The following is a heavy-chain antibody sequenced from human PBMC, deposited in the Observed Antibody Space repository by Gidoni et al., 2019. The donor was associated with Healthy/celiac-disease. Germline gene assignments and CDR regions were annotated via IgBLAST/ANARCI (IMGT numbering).Heavy chain of an antibody. Sequence: QVQLQESGPGLGKPSATLSLTCTVSGGSISSYYWSWIRQPAGKGLEWIGRIYTSGSTNYNPSLKSRVTMSVDTSKNQFSLKLSSVTAADTAVYYCARDIAAAGTGAFDIWGQGTMVTVSS. CDR3: ARDIAAAGTGAFDI. V-gene: IGHV4-4*07. CDR2: IYTSGST. CDR1: GGSISSYY. D-gene: IGHD6-13*01. J-gene: IGHJ3*02.